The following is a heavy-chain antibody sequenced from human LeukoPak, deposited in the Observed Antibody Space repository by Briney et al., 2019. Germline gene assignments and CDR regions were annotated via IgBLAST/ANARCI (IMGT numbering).Heavy chain of an antibody. J-gene: IGHJ6*02. CDR1: GGSISSGGYS. D-gene: IGHD3-22*01. CDR2: IYHSGST. Sequence: SETLSLTCAVSGGSISSGGYSWSWIRQPPGKGLEWIGYIYHSGSTNYNPSLKSRVTISVDTSKNQFSLKLSSVTAADTAVYYCARQYFSDIGGPQSMDVWGQGTTVTVSS. CDR3: ARQYFSDIGGPQSMDV. V-gene: IGHV4-61*08.